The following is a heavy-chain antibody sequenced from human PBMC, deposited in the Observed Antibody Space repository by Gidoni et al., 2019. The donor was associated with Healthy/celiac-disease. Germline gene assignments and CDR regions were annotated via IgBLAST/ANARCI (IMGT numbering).Heavy chain of an antibody. D-gene: IGHD2-21*02. J-gene: IGHJ4*02. V-gene: IGHV1-46*01. CDR3: AREGYCGGDCFPHY. CDR2: INPSGGST. Sequence: HWERQAPGQGLEWMGIINPSGGSTSYAQKFQGRVTMTRDTSTSTVYMELSSLRSEDTAVYYCAREGYCGGDCFPHYWGQGTLVTVSS.